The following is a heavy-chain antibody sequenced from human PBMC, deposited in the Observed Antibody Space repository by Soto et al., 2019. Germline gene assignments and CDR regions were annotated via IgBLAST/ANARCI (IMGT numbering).Heavy chain of an antibody. V-gene: IGHV4-34*01. D-gene: IGHD6-13*01. CDR2: INHSGST. J-gene: IGHJ4*02. CDR3: ARRGSWYAYY. CDR1: GGSFSGYY. Sequence: QVQLQQWGAGLLKPSETLSLTCAVYGGSFSGYYWSWIRQPPGKGLEWIGEINHSGSTNYNPSLKSRVTISVDTSKNQYSLKLSSVTAADTAVYYCARRGSWYAYYWAQGTLVTVSS.